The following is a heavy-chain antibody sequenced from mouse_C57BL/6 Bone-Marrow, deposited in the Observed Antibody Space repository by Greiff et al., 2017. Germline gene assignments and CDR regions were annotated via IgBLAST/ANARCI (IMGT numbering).Heavy chain of an antibody. D-gene: IGHD3-2*02. CDR3: AREEDSSGPYYFDY. Sequence: EVQLQQSGTVLARPGASVKMSCKTSGYTFTSYWMHWVKQRPGQGLEWIGDIYPGNSDTSYNQKFKGKAKLTAFTSASTAYMELSSLTNEDSAVYYCAREEDSSGPYYFDYWGQGTTLTVSA. CDR2: IYPGNSDT. J-gene: IGHJ2*01. V-gene: IGHV1-5*01. CDR1: GYTFTSYW.